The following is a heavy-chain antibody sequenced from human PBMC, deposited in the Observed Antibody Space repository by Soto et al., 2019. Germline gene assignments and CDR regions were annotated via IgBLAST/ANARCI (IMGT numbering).Heavy chain of an antibody. V-gene: IGHV4-59*01. CDR2: IYYSGST. D-gene: IGHD3-3*01. J-gene: IGHJ3*02. CDR3: ARSPPFGAFDI. Sequence: QVQLQESGPGLVKPSETLSLTCTVSGGSISSYYWSWIRQPPGKGLEWIGYIYYSGSTNYNPSLKSRVTISVDTSKNQFSLKLSSVTAADTAVYYCARSPPFGAFDIWGQGTMVTVSS. CDR1: GGSISSYY.